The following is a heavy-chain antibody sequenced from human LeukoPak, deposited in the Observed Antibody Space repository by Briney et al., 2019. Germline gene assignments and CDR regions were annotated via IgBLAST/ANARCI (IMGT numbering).Heavy chain of an antibody. Sequence: GGSLRLSCAASGFTFSTDSMNWVRQAPGKGLEWVSSISSSSSYIYYADSVKGRFTISRDDAKNSLYLQMNSLRAEDTAVYYCARDVKAAFDTWGPGAMFTVSS. V-gene: IGHV3-21*01. CDR1: GFTFSTDS. J-gene: IGHJ3*02. CDR2: ISSSSSYI. CDR3: ARDVKAAFDT.